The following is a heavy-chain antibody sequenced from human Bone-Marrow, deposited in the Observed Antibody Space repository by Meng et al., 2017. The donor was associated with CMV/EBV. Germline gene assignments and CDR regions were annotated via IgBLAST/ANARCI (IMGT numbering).Heavy chain of an antibody. V-gene: IGHV1-69*02. D-gene: IGHD2-2*01. CDR1: GGTFSSYT. CDR2: IIPILGIA. Sequence: SVKVSCKASGGTFSSYTISWVRQAPGQGLEWMGRIIPILGIANYAQKFQGRVTITTDESTSTAYMELSSLRSEDTAVYYCASGYRVPAAVYYYYYGMDVWGQGTTVTVS. J-gene: IGHJ6*02. CDR3: ASGYRVPAAVYYYYYGMDV.